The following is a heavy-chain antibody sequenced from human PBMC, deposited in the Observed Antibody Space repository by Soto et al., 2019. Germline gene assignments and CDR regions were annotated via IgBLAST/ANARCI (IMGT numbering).Heavy chain of an antibody. CDR2: VHHSGST. J-gene: IGHJ5*02. Sequence: ETLSPPCPVAGYSRSRGYHCGRIRQRAGEGLEWLGGVHHSGSTYYNPSLKSRLTISVDKSKDQFSLNLTSVTAADTAVYYCARQARVVVEGRWFDPWGQGTLVTVSS. V-gene: IGHV4-38-2*01. D-gene: IGHD2-15*01. CDR1: GYSRSRGYH. CDR3: ARQARVVVEGRWFDP.